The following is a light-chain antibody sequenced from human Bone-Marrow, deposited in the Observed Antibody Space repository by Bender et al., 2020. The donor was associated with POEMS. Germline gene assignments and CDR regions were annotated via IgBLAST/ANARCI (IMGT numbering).Light chain of an antibody. J-gene: IGLJ2*01. Sequence: QSALTQPASVSGSPGQSITISCTGTSSDITGHKYVSWYQQHPGKAPKLMIYDVNRRPAGVSNRFSGSKSGNTASLTISGLQAEDEADYYCCSYSGSGVIFGGGTKLTVL. CDR3: CSYSGSGVI. CDR2: DVN. V-gene: IGLV2-14*03. CDR1: SSDITGHKY.